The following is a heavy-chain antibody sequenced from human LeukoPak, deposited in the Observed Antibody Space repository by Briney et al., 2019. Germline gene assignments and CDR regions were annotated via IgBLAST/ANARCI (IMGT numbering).Heavy chain of an antibody. CDR2: FDPEDGET. CDR1: GYTLTELS. V-gene: IGHV1-24*01. Sequence: GASVKVSCKVSGYTLTELSMHWVRQAPGKGLEWMGGFDPEDGETIYAQKFQGRVTVTEDTSTDTAYMELSSLRSKDTAVYYCAISVRWELGSMDVWGQGTTVTVSS. CDR3: AISVRWELGSMDV. J-gene: IGHJ6*02. D-gene: IGHD1-26*01.